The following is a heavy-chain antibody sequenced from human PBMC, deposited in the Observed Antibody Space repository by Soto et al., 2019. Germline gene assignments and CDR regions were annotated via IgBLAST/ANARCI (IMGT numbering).Heavy chain of an antibody. V-gene: IGHV3-23*01. CDR3: AKDPVAYQLLWVPQGAFDI. J-gene: IGHJ3*02. Sequence: GGSLRLSCAASGFTFSSYAMSWVRQAPGKGLEWVSAISGSGGSTYYAGSVKGRFTISRDNSKNTLYLQMNSLRAGDTAVYYCAKDPVAYQLLWVPQGAFDIWGQGTMVTVSS. CDR1: GFTFSSYA. D-gene: IGHD2-2*01. CDR2: ISGSGGST.